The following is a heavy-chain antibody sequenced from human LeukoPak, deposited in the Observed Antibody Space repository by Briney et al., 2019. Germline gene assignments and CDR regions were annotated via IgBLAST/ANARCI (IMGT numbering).Heavy chain of an antibody. CDR3: TTDTLGIVGASGAFDI. V-gene: IGHV3-15*01. CDR1: RFTFSNAW. Sequence: PGGSLRLSCAASRFTFSNAWMSWVRQAPGKGLEWVGRIKSKTDGGTTDYAAPVKGRFTISRDDSKNTLYLQMNSLKTEDTAVYYCTTDTLGIVGASGAFDIWGQGTMVTVSS. D-gene: IGHD1-26*01. CDR2: IKSKTDGGTT. J-gene: IGHJ3*02.